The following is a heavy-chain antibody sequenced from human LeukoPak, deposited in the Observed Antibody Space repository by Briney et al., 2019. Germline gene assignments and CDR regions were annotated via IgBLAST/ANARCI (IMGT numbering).Heavy chain of an antibody. CDR2: IYYSGST. Sequence: SETLSLTCTVSGGSISSYYWSWIRQPPGKGLEWIGYIYYSGSTNYNPSLKSRVTISVDTPKNQFSLKLSSVTAADTAVYYCARVGGSGSYSTHRYYSYYMDVWGKGTTVTISS. J-gene: IGHJ6*03. D-gene: IGHD3-10*01. V-gene: IGHV4-59*01. CDR3: ARVGGSGSYSTHRYYSYYMDV. CDR1: GGSISSYY.